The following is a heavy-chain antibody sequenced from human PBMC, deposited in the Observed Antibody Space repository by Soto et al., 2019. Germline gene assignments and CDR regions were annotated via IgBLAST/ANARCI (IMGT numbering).Heavy chain of an antibody. V-gene: IGHV3-48*02. Sequence: TGGSLRLSCAASGFTFRSYSMNWVRQSPGKGLEWVSYISSSNRTINYADSVKGRFIISRDNAKNSLYLQMHSLRDEDTAVYYCARVVGYCTNGVCYSLGYYYYGMDVWGQGTTVTVSS. D-gene: IGHD2-8*01. CDR3: ARVVGYCTNGVCYSLGYYYYGMDV. J-gene: IGHJ6*02. CDR2: ISSSNRTI. CDR1: GFTFRSYS.